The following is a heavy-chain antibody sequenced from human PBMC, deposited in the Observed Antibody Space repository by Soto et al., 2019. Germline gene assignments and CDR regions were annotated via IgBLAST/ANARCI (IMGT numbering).Heavy chain of an antibody. J-gene: IGHJ4*02. Sequence: EVQLLESGGGLVQPGGALRLSCAVSGFTFSSYAMSWVRQAPGKGLEWVSAISGSGGSTYYEDSVKGRFTISRDNSKNSLYLQLNSLRAEDTAVYYCAKNGSGSPRLWYFDYWGQGTLVTVSS. V-gene: IGHV3-23*01. CDR2: ISGSGGST. D-gene: IGHD3-10*01. CDR3: AKNGSGSPRLWYFDY. CDR1: GFTFSSYA.